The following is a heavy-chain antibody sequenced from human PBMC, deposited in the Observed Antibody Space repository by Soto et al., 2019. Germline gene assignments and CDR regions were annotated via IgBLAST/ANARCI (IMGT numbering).Heavy chain of an antibody. CDR1: GGSFSGYY. CDR2: VKHSGNI. Sequence: QVQLQQWGAGLLGPSETLSLTCAVYGGSFSGYYWGWFRQPPGKGLEWIGEVKHSGNINYNPSLKTRLTVSVDTSKNQFSLKLSSMTAADTAMYYCARGSHFDFSSGYADSFDVWGQGTMVTVSS. CDR3: ARGSHFDFSSGYADSFDV. D-gene: IGHD3-3*01. V-gene: IGHV4-34*01. J-gene: IGHJ3*01.